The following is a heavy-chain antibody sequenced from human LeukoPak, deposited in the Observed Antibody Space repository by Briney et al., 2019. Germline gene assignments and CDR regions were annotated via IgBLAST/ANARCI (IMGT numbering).Heavy chain of an antibody. Sequence: SETLSLTCAVSGYSISSGYYWGWIRQPPGKGLEWIGSIYHSGSTYYNPSLKSRVTISVDTSKNQFSLKLSSVTAADTAVYYCAGEALYYDFWSGYWHWGQGTLVTVS. V-gene: IGHV4-38-2*02. D-gene: IGHD3-3*01. CDR2: IYHSGST. CDR3: AGEALYYDFWSGYWH. CDR1: GYSISSGYY. J-gene: IGHJ4*02.